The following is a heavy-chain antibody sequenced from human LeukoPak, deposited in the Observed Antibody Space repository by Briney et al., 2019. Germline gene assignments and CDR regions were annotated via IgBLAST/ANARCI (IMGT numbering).Heavy chain of an antibody. Sequence: GRSLRLSCAASGFTFSSYAMHWVRQAPGKGLEWVAVISYDGSNKYYADSVKGRFTISRDNSKNTLYLQMNSLRAEDTAVYYCARGEPGGGGYSYASSLDYWGQGTLVTVSS. J-gene: IGHJ4*02. CDR3: ARGEPGGGGYSYASSLDY. CDR2: ISYDGSNK. D-gene: IGHD5-18*01. V-gene: IGHV3-30-3*01. CDR1: GFTFSSYA.